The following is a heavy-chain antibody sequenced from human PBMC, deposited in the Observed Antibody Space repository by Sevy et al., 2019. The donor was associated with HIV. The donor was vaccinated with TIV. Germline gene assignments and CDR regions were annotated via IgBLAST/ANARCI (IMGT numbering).Heavy chain of an antibody. J-gene: IGHJ6*02. Sequence: GGSLRLSCAASGFTFSKYDMHWVRQVSGKSLEWVSGIGYAGDIYYLDSVKGRFTISRENAKHSLYLEMNSLGAGDTALYYCARGGPEGYYYYGLDVWGQGTTVTVSS. D-gene: IGHD5-12*01. CDR2: IGYAGDI. CDR3: ARGGPEGYYYYGLDV. V-gene: IGHV3-13*01. CDR1: GFTFSKYD.